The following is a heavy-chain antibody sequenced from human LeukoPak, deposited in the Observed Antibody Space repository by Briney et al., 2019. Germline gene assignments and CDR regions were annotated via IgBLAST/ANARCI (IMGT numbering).Heavy chain of an antibody. J-gene: IGHJ4*02. CDR1: GFTFSSHG. CDR2: IRYDGSNE. CDR3: AKDRSRWLVPNYYFDY. V-gene: IGHV3-30*02. Sequence: GGSLRHSCAASGFTFSSHGMHWVRQAPGKGLEWVAFIRYDGSNEYYADSVKGRFTISRDNSKNTLYLQMNSLRAEDTAVYYCAKDRSRWLVPNYYFDYWGQGTLVTVSS. D-gene: IGHD6-19*01.